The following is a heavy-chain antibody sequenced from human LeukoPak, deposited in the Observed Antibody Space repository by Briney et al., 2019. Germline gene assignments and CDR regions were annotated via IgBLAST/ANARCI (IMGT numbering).Heavy chain of an antibody. CDR2: ISGSGGST. CDR3: AKEYYDSSGYYYGYFQH. V-gene: IGHV3-23*01. CDR1: GFTFSSYA. D-gene: IGHD3-22*01. Sequence: GGSLRLSCAASGFTFSSYAMSWVRQAPGKGLEWVSAISGSGGSTYYADSVKGRFTISRDNSKNTLYLQVNSLRAEDTAVYYCAKEYYDSSGYYYGYFQHWGQGTLVTVSS. J-gene: IGHJ1*01.